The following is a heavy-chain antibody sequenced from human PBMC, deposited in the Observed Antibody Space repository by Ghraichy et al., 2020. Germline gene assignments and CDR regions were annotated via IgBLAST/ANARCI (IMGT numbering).Heavy chain of an antibody. CDR3: AKDVSWLFAFDI. CDR2: ISYDGSNK. D-gene: IGHD3-22*01. Sequence: GGSLRLSCAASGFTFSSYGMHWVRQAPGKGLEWVAVISYDGSNKYYADSVKGRFTISRDNSKNTLYLQMNSLRAEDTAVYYCAKDVSWLFAFDIWGQGTMVTVSS. J-gene: IGHJ3*02. CDR1: GFTFSSYG. V-gene: IGHV3-30*18.